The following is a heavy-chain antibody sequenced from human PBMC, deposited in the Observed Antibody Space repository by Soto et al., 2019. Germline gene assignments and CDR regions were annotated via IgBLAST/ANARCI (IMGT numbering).Heavy chain of an antibody. V-gene: IGHV3-23*01. CDR2: ISGSGGST. J-gene: IGHJ4*02. D-gene: IGHD2-2*01. CDR3: ARQIVVVPASGYFDY. CDR1: GFTFSSYA. Sequence: LSLTCAASGFTFSSYAMSWVRQAPGKGLEWVSAISGSGGSTYYADSVKGRFTISRDNSKNTLYLQMNSLRAEDTAVYYCARQIVVVPASGYFDYWGQGTLVTVSS.